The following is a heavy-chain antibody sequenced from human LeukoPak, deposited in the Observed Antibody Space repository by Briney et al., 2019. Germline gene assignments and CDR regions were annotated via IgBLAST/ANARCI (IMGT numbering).Heavy chain of an antibody. Sequence: GGSLRLSCAASGFSFSNYEMNWVRQAPGKGLEWVSYISSSASTIYYADSVKGRFTISRDNAKNSLYLQMNSLRAEDTAVYYCARDSMTTVVTSLFDLWGRGTLVTVSS. D-gene: IGHD4-23*01. CDR2: ISSSASTI. J-gene: IGHJ2*01. V-gene: IGHV3-48*03. CDR1: GFSFSNYE. CDR3: ARDSMTTVVTSLFDL.